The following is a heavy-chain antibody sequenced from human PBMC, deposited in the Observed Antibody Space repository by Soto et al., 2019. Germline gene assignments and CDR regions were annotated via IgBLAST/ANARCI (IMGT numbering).Heavy chain of an antibody. D-gene: IGHD3-10*01. CDR2: LSGTGDST. J-gene: IGHJ4*02. CDR3: ARDNGNYGSGSFHH. Sequence: EVQLLQSGGGLVQPGGSLRLSCAASGFTLSSYAMSWVRQAPGEGLEWVSALSGTGDSTDYANSVKGRFTISRDDSKTTLYLQMSSLRAEDTAIYFCARDNGNYGSGSFHHWGQGALVTVSS. CDR1: GFTLSSYA. V-gene: IGHV3-23*01.